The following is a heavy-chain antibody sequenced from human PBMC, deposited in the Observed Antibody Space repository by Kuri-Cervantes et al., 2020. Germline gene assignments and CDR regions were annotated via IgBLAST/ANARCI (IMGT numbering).Heavy chain of an antibody. Sequence: GGSLRLSCAASGFTVSSNYMSWVRQAPGKGLEWVSVIYSGGSTYYADSVKGRFTISRDNSKNTLYLQMNSLRAEDTAVYYCAKDSLEYSSSARDYWGQGTLVTVSS. D-gene: IGHD6-6*01. CDR1: GFTVSSNY. CDR2: IYSGGST. CDR3: AKDSLEYSSSARDY. J-gene: IGHJ4*02. V-gene: IGHV3-53*01.